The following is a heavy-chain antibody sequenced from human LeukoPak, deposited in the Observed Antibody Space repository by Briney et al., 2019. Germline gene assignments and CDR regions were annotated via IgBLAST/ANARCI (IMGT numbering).Heavy chain of an antibody. J-gene: IGHJ6*02. D-gene: IGHD3-10*01. CDR1: GFTFSSYA. CDR3: ARDYYGSGIPHGMDV. V-gene: IGHV3-30-3*01. CDR2: ISYDGSNK. Sequence: GGSLRLSCAASGFTFSSYAMHWVRQAPGKGLEWVAVISYDGSNKYYADSVKGRFIISRDNAKKSLYLEMNSLRVEDMAVYYCARDYYGSGIPHGMDVWGRGTTVTVSS.